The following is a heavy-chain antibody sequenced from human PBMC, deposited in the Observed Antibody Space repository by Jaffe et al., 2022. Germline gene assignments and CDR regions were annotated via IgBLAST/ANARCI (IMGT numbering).Heavy chain of an antibody. D-gene: IGHD2-15*01. CDR3: CRGYCNAGTCYGYFDY. CDR2: MRVKPDGATI. J-gene: IGHJ4*02. V-gene: IGHV3-49*04. Sequence: EVQLVESGGGLVQPGRSLRLSCKTSGFIFGDYVMSWVRQAPGKGLEWLAFMRVKPDGATIEYGASGEGRFTISRDESENVAYLQMNSLKTEDTAVYYCCRGYCNAGTCYGYFDYWGQGTLVTVSS. CDR1: GFIFGDYV.